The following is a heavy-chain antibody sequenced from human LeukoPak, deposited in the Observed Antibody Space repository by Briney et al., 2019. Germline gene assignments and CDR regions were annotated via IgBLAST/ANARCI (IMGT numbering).Heavy chain of an antibody. Sequence: SQTLSLTCTVSGGSISSGGYYWSWIRQHPGKGLEWIGYIYYSWSTYYNPSLKSRVTISVDTSKNQFSLKLSSVTAADTAVYYCARDPFLLGFFDYWGQGTLVTVSS. CDR2: IYYSWST. CDR3: ARDPFLLGFFDY. V-gene: IGHV4-31*03. CDR1: GGSISSGGYY. D-gene: IGHD3-22*01. J-gene: IGHJ4*02.